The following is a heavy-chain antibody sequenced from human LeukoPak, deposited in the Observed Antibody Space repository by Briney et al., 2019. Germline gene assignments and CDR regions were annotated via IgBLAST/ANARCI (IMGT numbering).Heavy chain of an antibody. Sequence: GASVKVSCKASGYTFTGYYMHWVRQAPGQGLEWMGWINPNSGGTNYAQKFQGRVTMTRDTSISTAYMEPSRLRSDDTAVYYCARAALEWWFGGKYYYYYYMDVWGKGTTVTISS. J-gene: IGHJ6*03. CDR3: ARAALEWWFGGKYYYYYYMDV. CDR2: INPNSGGT. D-gene: IGHD3-10*01. CDR1: GYTFTGYY. V-gene: IGHV1-2*02.